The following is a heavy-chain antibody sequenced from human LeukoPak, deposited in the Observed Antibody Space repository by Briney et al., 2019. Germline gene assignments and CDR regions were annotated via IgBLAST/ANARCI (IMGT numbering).Heavy chain of an antibody. CDR1: GRSISSTSYY. J-gene: IGHJ5*02. CDR2: IFYRGST. CDR3: AILGTGGS. V-gene: IGHV4-39*01. D-gene: IGHD3-10*01. Sequence: PSETLSLTCTVSGRSISSTSYYCGWIRQPPGKGLEWIGTIFYRGSTSYNPSLKSRVTIAVDTSNNQFSLRLSSVTAADTAVYYCAILGTGGSWGQGTLVTVSS.